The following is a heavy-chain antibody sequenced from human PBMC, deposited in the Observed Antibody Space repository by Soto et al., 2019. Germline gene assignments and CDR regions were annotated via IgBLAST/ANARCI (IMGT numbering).Heavy chain of an antibody. Sequence: GGSLRLSCAASGFTFSSYAMSWVRQAPGKGLEWVSAISGSGGSTYYADSVKGRFTISRDNSKNTLYLQMNSLRAEDTAVYYCAKDSGSGSYKGPQYYYYYYGMDVWGQGTTVTVSS. D-gene: IGHD1-26*01. V-gene: IGHV3-23*01. J-gene: IGHJ6*02. CDR1: GFTFSSYA. CDR2: ISGSGGST. CDR3: AKDSGSGSYKGPQYYYYYYGMDV.